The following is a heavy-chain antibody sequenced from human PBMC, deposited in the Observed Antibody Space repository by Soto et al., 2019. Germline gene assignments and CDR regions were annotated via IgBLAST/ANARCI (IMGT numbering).Heavy chain of an antibody. V-gene: IGHV5-51*01. D-gene: IGHD3-9*01. CDR1: DYTFAAYW. CDR3: ARPDYSRDLLYHKYDI. J-gene: IGHJ3*02. CDR2: INPRDSDV. Sequence: GESLKISCKGFDYTFAAYWIGWVRQMPWKGLEWMGVINPRDSDVKYRPPFEGQVTISADKSIKTALLQWRRLNASDTAMYYCARPDYSRDLLYHKYDIWWQGTMVTV.